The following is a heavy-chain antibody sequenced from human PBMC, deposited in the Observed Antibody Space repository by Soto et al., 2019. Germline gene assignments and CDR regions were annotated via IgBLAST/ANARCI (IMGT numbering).Heavy chain of an antibody. V-gene: IGHV1-46*03. J-gene: IGHJ1*01. Sequence: QVQLVQSGAEVKKPGASVKLSCKTSGYTFTSYYIHWVRQAPGQGLEWMGIVNPGVGSTMYAQRFQGRVTMTRDTSTTTGYMELSSLRSDDTAVYYCARGWRDIVARVSTIEYFQHWGQGTLVIVSS. D-gene: IGHD2-15*01. CDR2: VNPGVGST. CDR1: GYTFTSYY. CDR3: ARGWRDIVARVSTIEYFQH.